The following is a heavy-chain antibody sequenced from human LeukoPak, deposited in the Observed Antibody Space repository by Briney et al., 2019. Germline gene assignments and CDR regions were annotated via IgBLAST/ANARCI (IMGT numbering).Heavy chain of an antibody. Sequence: GGSLRLSCAASGFTFSSYAMSWVRQAPGKGLEWVSAISGSGGSTYYADSVKGRFTISRDNSKNTLYLQMNSLRAEDTAVYYCAKDRSLQLWYGGAFDIWGQGTMVTVSS. D-gene: IGHD5-18*01. J-gene: IGHJ3*02. V-gene: IGHV3-23*01. CDR3: AKDRSLQLWYGGAFDI. CDR2: ISGSGGST. CDR1: GFTFSSYA.